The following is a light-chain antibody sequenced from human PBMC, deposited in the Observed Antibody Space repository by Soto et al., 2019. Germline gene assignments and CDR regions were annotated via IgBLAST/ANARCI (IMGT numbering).Light chain of an antibody. CDR3: APWDDRLSVLV. Sequence: QSVLTQPPSVSGTPGQAVPMSCSGSGCNIGSNNDNWYQQVPGIAPNVLIQSDSPQPSGVPDGFSGSNSGTSASLVTSGLREEDDTDYYCAPWDDRLSVLVFGGGTQLTVL. J-gene: IGLJ7*01. CDR2: SDS. V-gene: IGLV1-47*02. CDR1: GCNIGSNN.